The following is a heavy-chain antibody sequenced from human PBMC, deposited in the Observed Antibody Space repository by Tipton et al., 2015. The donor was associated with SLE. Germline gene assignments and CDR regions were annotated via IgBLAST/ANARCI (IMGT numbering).Heavy chain of an antibody. D-gene: IGHD6-19*01. J-gene: IGHJ4*02. CDR1: GFTFSSYS. Sequence: SLRLSCAASGFTFSSYSMNWVRQAPGKGLEWVSSISSSSSYIYYADSVKGRFTISRDNAKNSLYLQMNSLRAEDTAVYCCAKDFNAAWLALFDYWGQGTLVTVSS. V-gene: IGHV3-21*01. CDR2: ISSSSSYI. CDR3: AKDFNAAWLALFDY.